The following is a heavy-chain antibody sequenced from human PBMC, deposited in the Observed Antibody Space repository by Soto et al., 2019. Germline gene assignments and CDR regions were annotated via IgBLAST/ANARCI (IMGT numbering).Heavy chain of an antibody. CDR1: GGSISSYY. Sequence: SETLSLTCTVSGGSISSYYWSWIRQPPGKGLEWIGYIYYSGSTNYNPSLKSRVTISVDTSKNQFSLKLSSVTAADTAVYYCARHGGDFWSGYPAAWFDPWGQGTLVTVSS. CDR2: IYYSGST. CDR3: ARHGGDFWSGYPAAWFDP. V-gene: IGHV4-59*08. J-gene: IGHJ5*02. D-gene: IGHD3-3*01.